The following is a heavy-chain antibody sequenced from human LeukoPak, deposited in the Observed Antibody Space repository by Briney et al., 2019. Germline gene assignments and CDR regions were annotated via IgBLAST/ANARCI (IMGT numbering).Heavy chain of an antibody. J-gene: IGHJ4*02. CDR1: GGSISSSSYY. V-gene: IGHV4-39*07. CDR3: ARGILMVRGVNFDY. D-gene: IGHD3-10*01. Sequence: SETLSLTCTVSGGSISSSSYYWGWIRQPPGKGLEWIGSIYYSGSTYYNPSLKSRDTISVDTSKNQFSLKLSSATAADTAEYYCARGILMVRGVNFDYWGQGTPVTVSS. CDR2: IYYSGST.